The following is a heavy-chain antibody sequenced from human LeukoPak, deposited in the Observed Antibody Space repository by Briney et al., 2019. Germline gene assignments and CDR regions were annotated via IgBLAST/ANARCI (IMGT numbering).Heavy chain of an antibody. V-gene: IGHV4-61*01. CDR3: ARDNSWYGEYWFDP. CDR1: GGSISSSSYY. CDR2: IYYSGST. Sequence: SETLSLTCTVSGGSISSSSYYWSWIRQPPGKGLEWIGYIYYSGSTNYNPPLKSRVTISVDTSKNQFSLKLSSVTAADTAVYYCARDNSWYGEYWFDPWGQGTLVTVSS. J-gene: IGHJ5*02. D-gene: IGHD3-10*01.